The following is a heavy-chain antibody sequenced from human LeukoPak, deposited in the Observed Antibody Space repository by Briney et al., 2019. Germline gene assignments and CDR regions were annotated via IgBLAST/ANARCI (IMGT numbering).Heavy chain of an antibody. Sequence: SQTLSLTCTVSGGSLSSGSYYWSWIRQPAGKGLEWIGRIYTSGSTNYNPSLKSRVTISVDTSKNQFSLKLSSVTAADTAVYYCARDGNYYDSSGPFDYWGQGTLVTVSS. CDR2: IYTSGST. CDR1: GGSLSSGSYY. V-gene: IGHV4-61*02. CDR3: ARDGNYYDSSGPFDY. D-gene: IGHD3-22*01. J-gene: IGHJ4*02.